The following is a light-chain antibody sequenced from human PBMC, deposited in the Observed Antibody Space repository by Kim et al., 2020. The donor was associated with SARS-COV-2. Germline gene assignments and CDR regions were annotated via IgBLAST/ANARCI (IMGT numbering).Light chain of an antibody. V-gene: IGKV1-39*01. CDR1: QSVKTY. J-gene: IGKJ2*01. Sequence: DIQMTQSPSSLSASVGDRVTITCRASQSVKTYLNWYQQKPGKSPQLLIYAAPSLQGGVPSRFSGSGSGTDFTLTISDLQPEDSATYYCQQTYSTFGQGTKLEI. CDR3: QQTYST. CDR2: AAP.